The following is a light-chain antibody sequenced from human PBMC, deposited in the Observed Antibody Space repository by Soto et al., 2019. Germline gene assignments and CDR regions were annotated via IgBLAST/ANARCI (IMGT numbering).Light chain of an antibody. CDR2: DDN. V-gene: IGLV1-51*02. J-gene: IGLJ3*02. CDR3: GTWDFRLNLWM. Sequence: QSALTQPPSVSAAPGQKVTISCFGSSTNIGNKYVSWYQQFPGTAPKLLIYDDNKRPSGIPDRFSGSKSGTSATLGITGLQTGDEADYYCGTWDFRLNLWMFGGGTKLTVL. CDR1: STNIGNKY.